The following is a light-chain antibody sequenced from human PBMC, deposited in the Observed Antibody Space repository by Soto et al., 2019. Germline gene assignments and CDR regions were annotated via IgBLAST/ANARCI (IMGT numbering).Light chain of an antibody. CDR1: QSISSY. CDR3: QQSYSTSIN. CDR2: AAS. J-gene: IGKJ5*01. Sequence: DIQMTQSPSSLSASVGDRVTITCRASQSISSYLNWYQQKPGKAPKLLIYAASSLQSGVPSRFSGSGSGTDFTLTISSLQPEDFATYYCQQSYSTSINFGQGTRLENK. V-gene: IGKV1-39*01.